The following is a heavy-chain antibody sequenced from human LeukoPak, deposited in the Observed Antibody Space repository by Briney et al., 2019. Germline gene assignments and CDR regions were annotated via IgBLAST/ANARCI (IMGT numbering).Heavy chain of an antibody. Sequence: SLRLSPAVSGFTFNTYAMHWLHQPPSKELELVAVITYDESNEYYADSVKGRFTISRDTSKNTLYLQMNSLSAEDAAVYYCARCSTSSGHSVRWFDPWGQGTLVTVSS. J-gene: IGHJ5*02. CDR3: ARCSTSSGHSVRWFDP. CDR1: GFTFNTYA. CDR2: ITYDESNE. D-gene: IGHD3-22*01. V-gene: IGHV3-30-3*01.